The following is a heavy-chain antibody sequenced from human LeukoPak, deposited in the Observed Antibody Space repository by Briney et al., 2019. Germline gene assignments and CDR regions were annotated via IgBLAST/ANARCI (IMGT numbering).Heavy chain of an antibody. J-gene: IGHJ4*02. Sequence: GGSLRLSCSASGLTVTNAWMSWVRQAPGEGLDWVGRIASKTDGGATGYAAPVKGRFTIPRDDSKNTLNLQMNSLKTEDTAVYYCTTGIRGDWGQGTLVTVSS. CDR1: GLTVTNAW. D-gene: IGHD3-10*01. V-gene: IGHV3-15*04. CDR3: TTGIRGD. CDR2: IASKTDGGAT.